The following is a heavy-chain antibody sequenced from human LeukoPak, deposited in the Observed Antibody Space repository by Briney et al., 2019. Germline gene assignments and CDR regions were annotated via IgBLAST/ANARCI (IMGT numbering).Heavy chain of an antibody. CDR2: IYPGDSET. CDR3: ARRYGPDIEFDL. V-gene: IGHV5-51*01. CDR1: GYSFTTYW. Sequence: GESLKISCKGSGYSFTTYWIGWVRQTPGKGLEWMGTIYPGDSETRYSPSFQGQVTISADKSIYTAYLQWSSLKASDTAMYYCARRYGPDIEFDLWGRGTLVTVSS. D-gene: IGHD5-12*01. J-gene: IGHJ2*01.